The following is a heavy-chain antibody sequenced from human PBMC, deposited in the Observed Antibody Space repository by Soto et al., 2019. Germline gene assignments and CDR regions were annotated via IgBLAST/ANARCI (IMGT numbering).Heavy chain of an antibody. CDR1: GGSVTSDEDY. J-gene: IGHJ4*02. CDR3: ATESGSTYGYFDH. D-gene: IGHD5-18*01. V-gene: IGHV4-30-4*01. CDR2: TSNSGST. Sequence: SETLSLTCTVSGGSVTSDEDYWTWIRQSPGKGLEWIGYTSNSGSTGYNPSLKTRLSMSVDRSKNQFTLRLTSVTAADTAVYFCATESGSTYGYFDHWGQGTQVTVSS.